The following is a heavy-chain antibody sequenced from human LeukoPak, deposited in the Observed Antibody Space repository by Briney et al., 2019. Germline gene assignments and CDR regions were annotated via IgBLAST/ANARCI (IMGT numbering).Heavy chain of an antibody. D-gene: IGHD6-13*01. V-gene: IGHV1-69*04. J-gene: IGHJ4*02. CDR3: ARAATEDLVLGY. CDR1: GGTFSSYA. CDR2: IIPILGIA. Sequence: SVKVSCKASGGTFSSYAISWVRQAPGQGLEWMGRIIPILGIANYAQKFQGRVTITADKSTSTAYMELSSLRSEDTAVYYCARAATEDLVLGYWGQGTLVTVSS.